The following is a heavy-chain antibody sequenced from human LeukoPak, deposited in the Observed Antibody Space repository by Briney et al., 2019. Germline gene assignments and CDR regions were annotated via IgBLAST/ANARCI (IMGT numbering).Heavy chain of an antibody. Sequence: GGSLRLSCAASGFTFSSYAMSWVHQAPGKGLEWVSAISGSGGSTYYADSVKGRFTISRDNSKNTLYLQMNSLRAEDTAVYYCAKVYTKSSSGRQYYFDYWGQGTLVTVSS. D-gene: IGHD3-22*01. CDR3: AKVYTKSSSGRQYYFDY. CDR1: GFTFSSYA. V-gene: IGHV3-23*01. J-gene: IGHJ4*02. CDR2: ISGSGGST.